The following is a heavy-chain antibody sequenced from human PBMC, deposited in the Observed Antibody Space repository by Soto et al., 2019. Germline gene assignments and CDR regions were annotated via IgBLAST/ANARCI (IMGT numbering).Heavy chain of an antibody. D-gene: IGHD1-1*01. J-gene: IGHJ3*01. CDR1: GGSIGTYY. V-gene: IGHV4-59*08. Sequence: PSETLSLSCTVSGGSIGTYYWSWMWQPPGKRLEWIGYIYYNGITNYNPSLKSRVTISVDTSRNQFSLKLSSVTAADTAMFYCARVNWNDSRGAFAVWGQGTMVTVSS. CDR2: IYYNGIT. CDR3: ARVNWNDSRGAFAV.